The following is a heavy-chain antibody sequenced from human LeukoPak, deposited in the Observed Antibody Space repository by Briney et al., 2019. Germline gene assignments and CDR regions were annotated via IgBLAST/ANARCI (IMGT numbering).Heavy chain of an antibody. CDR3: ARAQTYGDSRLLLDY. CDR1: GFTFSSYE. Sequence: GGSLRLSCAASGFTFSSYEMNWVRQAPGKGLEWVSYISSSGSTIYYADSVKGRFTVSRDNAKNSQYLQMNSLRVEDTALYYCARAQTYGDSRLLLDYWGQGTLVTVSS. CDR2: ISSSGSTI. V-gene: IGHV3-48*03. J-gene: IGHJ4*02. D-gene: IGHD2-21*02.